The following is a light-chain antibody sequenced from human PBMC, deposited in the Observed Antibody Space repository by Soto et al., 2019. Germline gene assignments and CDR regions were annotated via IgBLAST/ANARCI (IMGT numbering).Light chain of an antibody. CDR3: QQYYSPWT. V-gene: IGKV4-1*01. CDR2: WAS. CDR1: QSVLYSSYNKNY. J-gene: IGKJ1*01. Sequence: DIVMTQSPDSLAVSLGERATINCKSSQSVLYSSYNKNYLALYQQKPGQHPKLLIYWASIRKSGVPDRFSGSVSGTDFNLTISNLQAEDVAVYYCQQYYSPWTFGQGTKVEIK.